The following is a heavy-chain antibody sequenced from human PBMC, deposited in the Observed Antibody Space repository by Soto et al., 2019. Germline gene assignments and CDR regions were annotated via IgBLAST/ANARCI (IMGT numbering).Heavy chain of an antibody. CDR3: ARAGCDGGRCYTLVGLRYGMDV. CDR1: GFTFSSYV. D-gene: IGHD2-15*01. J-gene: IGHJ6*02. Sequence: QVQLVESGGGVVQPGRSLRLSCAASGFTFSSYVMHWVRQAPGKGLEWVAVISYDGNNKYYADSVKGRFTISRDNSKNTLYLQRNSVRAEDTAVYYCARAGCDGGRCYTLVGLRYGMDVWGQGTTVTVSS. V-gene: IGHV3-30-3*01. CDR2: ISYDGNNK.